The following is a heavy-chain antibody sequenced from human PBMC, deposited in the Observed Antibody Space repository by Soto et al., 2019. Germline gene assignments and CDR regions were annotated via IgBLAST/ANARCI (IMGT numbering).Heavy chain of an antibody. J-gene: IGHJ5*02. CDR1: GGSISSSSYY. CDR3: ASQGSTYYDFWSGYYKSWFDP. Sequence: QLQLQESGPGLVKPSETLSLTCTVSGGSISSSSYYWGWIRQPPGKGLEWIGSIYYSGSTYYNPSLKSRVTISVDTSKNQFSLKLSSVTAADTAVYYCASQGSTYYDFWSGYYKSWFDPWGQGTLVTVSS. V-gene: IGHV4-39*01. CDR2: IYYSGST. D-gene: IGHD3-3*01.